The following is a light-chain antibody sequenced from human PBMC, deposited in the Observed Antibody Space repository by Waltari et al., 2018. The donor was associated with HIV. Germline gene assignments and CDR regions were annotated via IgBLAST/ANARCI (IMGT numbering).Light chain of an antibody. J-gene: IGLJ3*02. CDR2: DVH. CDR3: ASLTDDNTVM. V-gene: IGLV2-14*03. CDR1: ASDFILYHF. Sequence: AVTQPASVSGLPGPSTTLSCPGDASDFILYHFVSWYQQHSGKPPRLILYDVHSPASGVSDRFSGSMSGNTASLTISGLRAEDEGHYYCASLTDDNTVMFGGGTEVTVL.